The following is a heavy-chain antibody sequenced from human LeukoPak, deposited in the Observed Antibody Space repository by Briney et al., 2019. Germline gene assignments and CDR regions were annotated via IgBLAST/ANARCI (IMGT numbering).Heavy chain of an antibody. Sequence: GGSLRLSCTASGFTVSSNYMSWVRQAPGKGLEWVSVIYSGGNTYYADSVKGRFTISRDNSKNTLYLQMNSLRVEDTAMYYCARGRWSSSGYQDYWGRGTLVTVSS. D-gene: IGHD3-22*01. CDR3: ARGRWSSSGYQDY. CDR1: GFTVSSNY. V-gene: IGHV3-53*01. J-gene: IGHJ4*02. CDR2: IYSGGNT.